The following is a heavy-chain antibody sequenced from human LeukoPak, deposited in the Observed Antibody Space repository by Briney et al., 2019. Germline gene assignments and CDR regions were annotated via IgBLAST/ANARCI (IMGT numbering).Heavy chain of an antibody. CDR3: ARVDQDILTDY. D-gene: IGHD3-9*01. Sequence: GASVKVSCKASGGTFSSYAISWVRQAPGQGLEWMGWISAYNGNTNYAQKLQGRVTMTTDTSTSTAYMELRSLRSDDTAVYYCARVDQDILTDYWGQGTLVTVSS. CDR2: ISAYNGNT. V-gene: IGHV1-18*01. CDR1: GGTFSSYA. J-gene: IGHJ4*02.